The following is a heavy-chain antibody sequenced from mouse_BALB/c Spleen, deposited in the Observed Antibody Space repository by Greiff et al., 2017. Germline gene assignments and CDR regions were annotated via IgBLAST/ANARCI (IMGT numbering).Heavy chain of an antibody. D-gene: IGHD1-1*01. CDR1: GFTFSSYG. J-gene: IGHJ4*01. CDR2: INSNGGST. CDR3: ARAPFTTVDYYYAMDY. V-gene: IGHV5-6-3*01. Sequence: EVKRVESGGGLVQPGGSLKLSCAASGFTFSSYGMSWVRQTPDKRLELVATINSNGGSTYYPDSVKGRFTISRDNAKNTLYLQMSSLKSEDTAMYYCARAPFTTVDYYYAMDYWGQGTSVTVSS.